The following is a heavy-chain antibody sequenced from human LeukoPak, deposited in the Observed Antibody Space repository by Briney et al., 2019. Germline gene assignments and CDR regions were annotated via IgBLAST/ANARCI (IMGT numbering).Heavy chain of an antibody. CDR1: GFTFSSYA. CDR2: ISSNGGST. Sequence: GGSLRLSCAASGFTFSSYAMHWVRQAPGKGLEYVSAISSNGGSTYYANSVKGRFTISRDNSKNTLYLQVGSLRAEDMAVYYCARSVGDGTTGYFDYWGQGTLVTVSS. D-gene: IGHD5-24*01. J-gene: IGHJ4*02. CDR3: ARSVGDGTTGYFDY. V-gene: IGHV3-64*01.